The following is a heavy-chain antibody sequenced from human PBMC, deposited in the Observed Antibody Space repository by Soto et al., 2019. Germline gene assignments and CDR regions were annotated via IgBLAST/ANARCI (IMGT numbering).Heavy chain of an antibody. CDR2: ISHSGTV. Sequence: SETLSLTCDVSSVSITSSNWWTWVRQPPGKGLEWLGKISHSGTVNYNATLRSRVTISVDKPKNQLSXXLMSVTAADTAVYYCARDYDGFDYWGPGILVTVS. J-gene: IGHJ4*02. D-gene: IGHD3-16*01. CDR1: SVSITSSNW. V-gene: IGHV4-4*02. CDR3: ARDYDGFDY.